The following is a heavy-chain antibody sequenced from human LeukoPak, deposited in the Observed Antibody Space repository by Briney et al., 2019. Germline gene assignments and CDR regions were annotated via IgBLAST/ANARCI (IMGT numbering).Heavy chain of an antibody. Sequence: GESLKISCKGSGYSFTSYWIGWVRQMPGKGLEWMGIIYPGDSDTRYSPSFQGQVTISADKSISTAYLQWSSLKASDTAMYYCARLLGYYDSSGSPLYMDVWGKGTTVTISS. D-gene: IGHD3-22*01. V-gene: IGHV5-51*01. CDR1: GYSFTSYW. CDR3: ARLLGYYDSSGSPLYMDV. CDR2: IYPGDSDT. J-gene: IGHJ6*03.